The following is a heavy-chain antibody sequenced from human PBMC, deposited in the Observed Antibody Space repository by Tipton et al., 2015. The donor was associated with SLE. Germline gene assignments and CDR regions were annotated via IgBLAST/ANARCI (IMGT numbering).Heavy chain of an antibody. V-gene: IGHV4-34*01. CDR2: INHRGGT. D-gene: IGHD2/OR15-2a*01. J-gene: IGHJ3*02. CDR3: ARVWLNNAFDI. Sequence: TLSLTCTVSGGSISGYYWSWIRQSPGKGLEWIAEINHRGGTYYNPSLKSRVTISVDTSENQFSLRLSSVTAADSAVYFCARVWLNNAFDIWGQGTRVTVSS. CDR1: GGSISGYY.